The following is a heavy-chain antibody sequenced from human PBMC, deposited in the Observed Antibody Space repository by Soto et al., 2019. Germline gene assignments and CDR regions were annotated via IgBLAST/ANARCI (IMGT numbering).Heavy chain of an antibody. CDR2: IWYDGSNK. V-gene: IGHV3-33*01. Sequence: GGSLRLSCAASGFTFSSYGMHWVRQAPGKGLEWVAVIWYDGSNKYYADSVKGRFTISRDNSKNTLYLQMNSLRAEDTAVYYCARDGINGMGWQLGPYYYYGMDVWGQGTTVTVSS. D-gene: IGHD1-20*01. CDR3: ARDGINGMGWQLGPYYYYGMDV. J-gene: IGHJ6*02. CDR1: GFTFSSYG.